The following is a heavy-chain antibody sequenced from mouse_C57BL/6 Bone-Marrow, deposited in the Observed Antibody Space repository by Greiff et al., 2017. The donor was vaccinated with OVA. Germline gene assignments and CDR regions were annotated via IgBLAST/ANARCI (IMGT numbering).Heavy chain of an antibody. CDR3: ARRLRRLGDY. CDR2: IYPRSGNT. CDR1: GYTFTSYG. D-gene: IGHD3-2*02. Sequence: QVQLQQSGAELARPGASVKLSCKASGYTFTSYGISWVKQRPGQGLEWIGEIYPRSGNTYYNEKFKGKATLTADKSSSTAYMELRSLTSEDSAVYFCARRLRRLGDYWGQGTTLTVSS. V-gene: IGHV1-81*01. J-gene: IGHJ2*01.